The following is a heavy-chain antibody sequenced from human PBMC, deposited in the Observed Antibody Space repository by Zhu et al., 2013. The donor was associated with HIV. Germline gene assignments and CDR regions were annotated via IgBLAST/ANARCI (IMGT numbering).Heavy chain of an antibody. J-gene: IGHJ2*01. CDR1: GYTFTSYG. CDR3: AREMIIVIVMGIFKYFDL. CDR2: INPNNGDT. V-gene: IGHV1-18*01. Sequence: QAQLVQSGAEVKKPGASVKVSCKASGYTFTSYGISWVRQAPGQGLEWMGWINPNNGDTKSPEKFYGRVTMTTDTSINTVYMELSRLTSDDTATYYCAREMIIVIVMGIFKYFDLWAVAPWSLFRQ. D-gene: IGHD3-16*02.